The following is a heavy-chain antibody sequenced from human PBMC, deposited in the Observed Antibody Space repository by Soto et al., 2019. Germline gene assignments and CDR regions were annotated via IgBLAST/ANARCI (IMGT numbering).Heavy chain of an antibody. CDR2: ISYDGSNK. J-gene: IGHJ6*02. V-gene: IGHV3-30-3*01. Sequence: GGSLRLSCAASGFTFSSYAMHWVRQAPGKGLEWVAVISYDGSNKYYADSVKGRFTISRDNSKNTLYLQMNSLRAEDTAVYYCARDLRLYDILTGYYPRYYGTDVWGQGTTVTVSS. D-gene: IGHD3-9*01. CDR3: ARDLRLYDILTGYYPRYYGTDV. CDR1: GFTFSSYA.